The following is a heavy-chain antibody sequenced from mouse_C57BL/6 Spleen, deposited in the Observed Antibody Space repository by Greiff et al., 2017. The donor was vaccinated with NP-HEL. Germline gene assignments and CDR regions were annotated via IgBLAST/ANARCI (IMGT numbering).Heavy chain of an antibody. J-gene: IGHJ4*01. CDR1: GYSITSGYY. Sequence: VQLQQSGPGLVKPSQSLSLTCSVTGYSITSGYYWNWIRQFPGNKLAWMGYISYDGSNNSNPSLKNRISLTRDTSKTQFLLKLNAVTTEDTATYYCARVTGDYAMDYWGQGTSVTVSS. CDR2: ISYDGSN. V-gene: IGHV3-6*01. CDR3: ARVTGDYAMDY.